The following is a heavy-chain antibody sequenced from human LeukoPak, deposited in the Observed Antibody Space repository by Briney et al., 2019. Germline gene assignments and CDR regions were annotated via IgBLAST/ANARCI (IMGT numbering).Heavy chain of an antibody. CDR2: INPNSGGT. CDR3: ARDRGFYGSGSYYFDY. CDR1: GYTFTGYY. Sequence: ASVKVSCKASGYTFTGYYMHWVRQAPGQGLEWMGWINPNSGGTNYAQKFQGRVTMTRDTSISTAYMELSRLRSDDTAVYNCARDRGFYGSGSYYFDYWGQGTLVTVSS. J-gene: IGHJ4*02. D-gene: IGHD3-10*01. V-gene: IGHV1-2*02.